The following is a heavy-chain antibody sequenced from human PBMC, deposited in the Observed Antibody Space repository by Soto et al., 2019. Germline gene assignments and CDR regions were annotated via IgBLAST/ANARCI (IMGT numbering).Heavy chain of an antibody. J-gene: IGHJ2*01. V-gene: IGHV3-33*01. CDR3: ARDGVVGSGKFCFER. D-gene: IGHD2-15*01. CDR1: GFIFSSYG. Sequence: QVQLVESGGGVVQPGRSLRLSCATSGFIFSSYGMHWVRQVPGKGLEWVAVIWNDGIKKNYADPVKGRFTISRDTSKNTLYLEMKSLRAEDTAVYYCARDGVVGSGKFCFERWGRGTLVTVSS. CDR2: IWNDGIKK.